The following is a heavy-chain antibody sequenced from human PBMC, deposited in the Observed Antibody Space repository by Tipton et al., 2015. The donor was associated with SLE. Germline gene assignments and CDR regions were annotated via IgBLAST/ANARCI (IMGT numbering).Heavy chain of an antibody. CDR3: ARDLASMAVALRRDAFDI. CDR1: GFTFSDYY. D-gene: IGHD6-19*01. Sequence: LRLSCAASGFTFSDYYMSWIRQAPGKGLEWIGCIYHSGSTYYNPSLKSRVTVSVDTSKKQFSLKLSSVTAADTAVYYCARDLASMAVALRRDAFDIWGQGTMVTVSS. V-gene: IGHV4-38-2*02. CDR2: IYHSGST. J-gene: IGHJ3*02.